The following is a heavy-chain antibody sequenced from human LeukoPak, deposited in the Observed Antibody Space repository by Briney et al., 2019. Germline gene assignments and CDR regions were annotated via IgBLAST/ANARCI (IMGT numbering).Heavy chain of an antibody. J-gene: IGHJ4*02. CDR3: ARGYTSSGWYRHRFDY. CDR2: IKQDGSEK. CDR1: GFTFSSYW. D-gene: IGHD6-19*01. V-gene: IGHV3-7*03. Sequence: GGSLRLSCAASGFTFSSYWMSWVRQAPGKGLEWVANIKQDGSEKYYVDSVKGRFTISRDNAKNSLYLQMNSLRAEDTAVYYCARGYTSSGWYRHRFDYWGQGTLVTVSS.